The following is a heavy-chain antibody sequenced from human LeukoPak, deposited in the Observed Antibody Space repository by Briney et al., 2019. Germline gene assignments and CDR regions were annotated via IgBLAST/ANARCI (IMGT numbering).Heavy chain of an antibody. CDR1: GYTFTDYY. CDR3: ARTFNDGSCL. CDR2: INPNSGDT. J-gene: IGHJ4*02. Sequence: GASVKVSCKASGYTFTDYYIHWVRQAPGQGLEWMGWINPNSGDTNYAQQFQGRVTVTRDTSVSTAYMELSRLESDDTALYFCARTFNDGSCLWGQGTLVTVSS. V-gene: IGHV1-2*02. D-gene: IGHD1-1*01.